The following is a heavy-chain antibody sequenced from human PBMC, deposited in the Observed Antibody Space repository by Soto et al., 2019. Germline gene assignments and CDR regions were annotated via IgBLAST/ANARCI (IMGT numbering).Heavy chain of an antibody. CDR3: ARDWNTAMAPRAFDI. Sequence: SVKVSCKASAGTFSSYGISWVRQAPGQGLEWMGGSMPIFGTPNYAQKFQGRVTITADESTSTGYMELSSLTSEDTAVYYCARDWNTAMAPRAFDIWGQGTMVTVSS. D-gene: IGHD5-18*01. CDR2: SMPIFGTP. J-gene: IGHJ3*02. V-gene: IGHV1-69*13. CDR1: AGTFSSYG.